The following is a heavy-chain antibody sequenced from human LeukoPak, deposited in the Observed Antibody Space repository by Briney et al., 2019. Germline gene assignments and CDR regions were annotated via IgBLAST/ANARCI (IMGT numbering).Heavy chain of an antibody. D-gene: IGHD6-25*01. J-gene: IGHJ4*02. V-gene: IGHV4-34*01. CDR3: ARGLKQRLKY. Sequence: PSETLSLTCAVYGGSLSGYYWNWIRQPPGKGLEWIGEVHDGGSTNYNPSLKSRVTISLDTPKNQFSLRLNSVTAADTAVYYCARGLKQRLKYWGQGTLVTVSS. CDR1: GGSLSGYY. CDR2: VHDGGST.